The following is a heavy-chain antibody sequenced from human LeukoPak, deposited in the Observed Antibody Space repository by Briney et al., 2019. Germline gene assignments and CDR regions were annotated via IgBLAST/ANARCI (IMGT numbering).Heavy chain of an antibody. CDR1: GGSISTYY. CDR3: ARTVVTPGYGFDL. V-gene: IGHV4-59*01. J-gene: IGHJ3*01. D-gene: IGHD4-23*01. CDR2: IYYSGST. Sequence: PSETLSLTCTVSGGSISTYYWSWIRQPPGKGLEWIGYIYYSGSTYSNPSLKSRVTISVDTSKNHLSLKLNSVTAADTALYYCARTVVTPGYGFDLWGQGTMVTVSS.